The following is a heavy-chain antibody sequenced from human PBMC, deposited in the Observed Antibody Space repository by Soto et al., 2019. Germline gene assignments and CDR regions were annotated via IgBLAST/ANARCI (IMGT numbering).Heavy chain of an antibody. CDR1: GGSISDNW. V-gene: IGHV4-4*02. CDR2: IYHSGTT. J-gene: IGHJ4*02. CDR3: GGHVAVPRTRGFDY. Sequence: QVQLQESGPGLVEPSGTLSLTCAVAGGSISDNWWSWVRQAPGKGLEWIGEIYHSGTTYYNPSLKGRVIILVDKSASQIALALSSVAAADTAVYYCGGHVAVPRTRGFDYWGQGALVAVSS. D-gene: IGHD2-15*01.